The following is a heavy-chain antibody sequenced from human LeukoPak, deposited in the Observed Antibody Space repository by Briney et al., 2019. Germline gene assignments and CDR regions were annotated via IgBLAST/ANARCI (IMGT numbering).Heavy chain of an antibody. CDR3: ASPTKSGYYGY. CDR2: ISAYNGNT. D-gene: IGHD3-22*01. V-gene: IGHV1-18*01. Sequence: GASVKVSCKASGYTFTSYGISWVRQAPGQGLEWMGWISAYNGNTNYAQKLPGRVTMTTDTSTSTAYMELRSLRSDDTAVYYCASPTKSGYYGYWGQGTLVTVSS. CDR1: GYTFTSYG. J-gene: IGHJ4*02.